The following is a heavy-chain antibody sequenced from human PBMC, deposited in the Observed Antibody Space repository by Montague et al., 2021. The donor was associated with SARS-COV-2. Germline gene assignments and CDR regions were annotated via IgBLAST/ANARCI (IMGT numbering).Heavy chain of an antibody. Sequence: SETLSLTCTVSGGSVGSSHYYWAWIRQPPGKGLEWIGTIYYSGSTYYNPSPRSRVTIDVDASTNQFSLKLHSVTAADTAVYFCARGLYNWNYEHRFDTWGQGTLVTVSS. J-gene: IGHJ5*02. V-gene: IGHV4-39*01. CDR2: IYYSGST. CDR1: GGSVGSSHYY. D-gene: IGHD1-7*01. CDR3: ARGLYNWNYEHRFDT.